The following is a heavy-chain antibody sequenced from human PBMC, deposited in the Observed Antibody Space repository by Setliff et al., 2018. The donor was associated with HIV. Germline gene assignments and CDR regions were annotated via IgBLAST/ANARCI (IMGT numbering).Heavy chain of an antibody. V-gene: IGHV4-38-2*01. CDR1: GFSISSRYY. Sequence: PSETLSLTCDVSGFSISSRYYWGWIRQSPGKGLEWIGNIYHTGSSYYNPSLNDRATISLDTSKNQFSLKLNSVTAADTAVYYCARAAAGNTGPFDLWGQGSPVTVPQ. CDR3: ARAAAGNTGPFDL. D-gene: IGHD4-17*01. CDR2: IYHTGSS. J-gene: IGHJ4*02.